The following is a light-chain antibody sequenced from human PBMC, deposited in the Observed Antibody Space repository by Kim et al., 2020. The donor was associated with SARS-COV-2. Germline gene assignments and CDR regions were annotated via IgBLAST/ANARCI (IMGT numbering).Light chain of an antibody. V-gene: IGLV2-11*01. CDR2: DVS. J-gene: IGLJ2*01. Sequence: SPVQLVTISCTGTGSDVGGYNYVSWYQQHPGKAPKLMIYDVSKRPSGVPDRFSGSKSGNTASLTISGLQAEDEADYYCCSYAGSWVFGGGTQLTVL. CDR1: GSDVGGYNY. CDR3: CSYAGSWV.